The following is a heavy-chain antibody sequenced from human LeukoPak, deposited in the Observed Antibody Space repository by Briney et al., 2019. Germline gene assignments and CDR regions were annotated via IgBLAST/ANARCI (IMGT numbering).Heavy chain of an antibody. Sequence: PGGSLRLSCAASGFTFSSYAMSWVRQAPGKGLEWVSATSGSGGSTYYADSVKGRFTISRDNSKNTLYLQMNSLRAEDTAVYYCAKGSSGTAMVAYYFDYWGQGTLVTVSS. J-gene: IGHJ4*02. CDR1: GFTFSSYA. D-gene: IGHD5-18*01. CDR2: TSGSGGST. CDR3: AKGSSGTAMVAYYFDY. V-gene: IGHV3-23*01.